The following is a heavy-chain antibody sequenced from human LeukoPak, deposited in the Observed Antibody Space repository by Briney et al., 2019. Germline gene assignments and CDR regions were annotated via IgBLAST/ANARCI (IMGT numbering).Heavy chain of an antibody. Sequence: PGGSLRLSCAASGFTFSSYAMHWVRQAPGKGLEGVAVISYDGSNKYYADSVKGRFTISRDNSKNTLYLQMNSLRAEDTAVYYCARDGSVRGVIIYFWFDPWGQGTLVTVSS. V-gene: IGHV3-30*04. CDR3: ARDGSVRGVIIYFWFDP. D-gene: IGHD3-10*01. J-gene: IGHJ5*02. CDR2: ISYDGSNK. CDR1: GFTFSSYA.